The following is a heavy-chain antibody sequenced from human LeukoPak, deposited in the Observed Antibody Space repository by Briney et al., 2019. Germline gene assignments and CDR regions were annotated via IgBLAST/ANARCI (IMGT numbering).Heavy chain of an antibody. CDR1: GYSFTSYW. CDR2: IDPSDSYT. J-gene: IGHJ4*02. V-gene: IGHV5-10-1*01. Sequence: GESLRISCKGSGYSFTSYWISWVRQMPGKGLEWMGRIDPSDSYTNYRPSFQGHVTISADKSISTAYLQRSSLKASDTAMYYCARHRDYYGSGSYPDYWGQGTLVTVSS. D-gene: IGHD3-10*01. CDR3: ARHRDYYGSGSYPDY.